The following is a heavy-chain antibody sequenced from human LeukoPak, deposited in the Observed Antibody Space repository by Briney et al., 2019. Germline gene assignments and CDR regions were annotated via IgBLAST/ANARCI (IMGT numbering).Heavy chain of an antibody. Sequence: ASVKVSCKASGYTFTYRYLHWVRQAPGQGLEWMGWINLNSGDTYYAQNFQDRVTMTGDTSISTAYLELSSLRSDDTAVFYCARSYFDVLTNYYMWLAPWGQGTLVTVSS. J-gene: IGHJ5*02. CDR3: ARSYFDVLTNYYMWLAP. D-gene: IGHD3-9*01. CDR2: INLNSGDT. CDR1: GYTFTYRY. V-gene: IGHV1-2*02.